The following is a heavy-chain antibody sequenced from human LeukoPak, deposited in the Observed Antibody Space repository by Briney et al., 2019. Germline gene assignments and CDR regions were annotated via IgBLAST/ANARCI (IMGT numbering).Heavy chain of an antibody. Sequence: GGSLRLSCAASGFTFSSYSMNWVRQAPGKGLEWVASISSSTTYIYYAGSVKGRFTISRDNSMNTVYLQMNSLRTEDTAVYYCAKDLPGPEYYFGSWGQGTLVTVSS. CDR1: GFTFSSYS. J-gene: IGHJ4*02. D-gene: IGHD7-27*01. CDR2: ISSSTTYI. CDR3: AKDLPGPEYYFGS. V-gene: IGHV3-21*01.